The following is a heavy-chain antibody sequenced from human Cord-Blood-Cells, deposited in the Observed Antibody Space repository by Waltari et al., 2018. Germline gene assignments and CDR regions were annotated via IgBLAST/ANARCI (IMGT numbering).Heavy chain of an antibody. Sequence: EVQLVESGGGLVQPGRSLRLSCTASGFTFGDYAMSWFRQAPGKGLEWVGFIRSKAYGGTTEYAASVKGRFTISMDDSKSIAYLQMNSLKTEETAVYYCTRDREADYDILTGYYYYYYYMDVWGKGTTVTVSS. V-gene: IGHV3-49*03. J-gene: IGHJ6*03. CDR3: TRDREADYDILTGYYYYYYYMDV. CDR2: IRSKAYGGTT. D-gene: IGHD3-9*01. CDR1: GFTFGDYA.